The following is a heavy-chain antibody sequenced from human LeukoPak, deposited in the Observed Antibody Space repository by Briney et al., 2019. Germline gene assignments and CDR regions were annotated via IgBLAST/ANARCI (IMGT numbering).Heavy chain of an antibody. CDR3: ARDGAIAGDDWFDP. CDR1: GFTFTNYN. Sequence: ASVKVSCKASGFTFTNYNMHWVRQAHGQGLEWMGGIIPIFGTANYAQKFQGRVTITADKSTSTAYMEPSSLRSEDTAVYYCARDGAIAGDDWFDPWGQGTLVTVSS. V-gene: IGHV1-69*06. J-gene: IGHJ5*02. CDR2: IIPIFGTA. D-gene: IGHD6-13*01.